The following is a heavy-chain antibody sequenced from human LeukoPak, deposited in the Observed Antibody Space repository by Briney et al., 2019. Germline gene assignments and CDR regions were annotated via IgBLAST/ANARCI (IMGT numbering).Heavy chain of an antibody. D-gene: IGHD4-17*01. CDR2: INPSDGST. Sequence: ASVKVSCKASGYTFTSYYMHWVRQAPGQGLEWMGIINPSDGSTSYAQKFQGRVTMTRDTSTSTVYMELSSLRSEDTAMYYCARRGGKNYGDYLLYYYYMDVWGKGTTVTVSS. CDR3: ARRGGKNYGDYLLYYYYMDV. J-gene: IGHJ6*03. CDR1: GYTFTSYY. V-gene: IGHV1-46*01.